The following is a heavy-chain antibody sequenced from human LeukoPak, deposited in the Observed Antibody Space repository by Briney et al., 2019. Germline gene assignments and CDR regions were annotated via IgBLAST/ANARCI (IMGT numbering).Heavy chain of an antibody. V-gene: IGHV3-66*02. CDR2: IYSGGST. CDR1: GFTVSGNY. CDR3: ARDSSSSWRTFDY. Sequence: GGSLRLSCAASGFTVSGNYMSWVRQAPGKGLEWVSVIYSGGSTYYADSVKGRFTISRDNSKNTLYLQMNSLRAEDTAVYYCARDSSSSWRTFDYWGQGTLVTVSS. J-gene: IGHJ4*02. D-gene: IGHD6-13*01.